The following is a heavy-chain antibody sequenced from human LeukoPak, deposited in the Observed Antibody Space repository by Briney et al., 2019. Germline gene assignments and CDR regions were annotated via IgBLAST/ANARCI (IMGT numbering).Heavy chain of an antibody. J-gene: IGHJ6*04. V-gene: IGHV3-48*03. CDR3: AELGITMIGGV. D-gene: IGHD3-10*02. Sequence: QPGGSLRLSCAASGFTFSSYEMNWVRQAPGKGLEWVSYISSSGSTIYYADSVKGRFTISRDNAKNSLYPQMNSLRAEDTAVYYCAELGITMIGGVWGKGTTVTIPS. CDR1: GFTFSSYE. CDR2: ISSSGSTI.